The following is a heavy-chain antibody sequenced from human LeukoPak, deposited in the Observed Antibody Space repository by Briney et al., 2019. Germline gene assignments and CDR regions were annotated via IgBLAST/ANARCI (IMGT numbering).Heavy chain of an antibody. CDR3: ARCASGVSPPRRYYYGMDV. CDR1: GVSFSGYY. V-gene: IGHV4-34*01. CDR2: INHSGST. Sequence: SETLSLTCAVYGVSFSGYYWSWIRQPPGKGLEWIGEINHSGSTNYNPSLKRRVTISVYTSKNQFSLKLSSVIGASTAVYYCARCASGVSPPRRYYYGMDVWGKGTTVTVSS. J-gene: IGHJ6*04. D-gene: IGHD2-8*01.